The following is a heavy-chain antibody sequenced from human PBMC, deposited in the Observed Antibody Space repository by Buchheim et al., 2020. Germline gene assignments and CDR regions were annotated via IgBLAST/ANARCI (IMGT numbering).Heavy chain of an antibody. V-gene: IGHV3-7*01. Sequence: EVQLVESGGGLVQPGGSLRLSCAASGFTFSGYWMSWVRQAPGKGLEWVANINQDGSEKYYVDSVRGRFTISRDNAKNSLSLQRNSRRAEDTAVYYCARIAPSRSYFDFWGRGTL. CDR2: INQDGSEK. D-gene: IGHD2-2*01. J-gene: IGHJ4*03. CDR1: GFTFSGYW. CDR3: ARIAPSRSYFDF.